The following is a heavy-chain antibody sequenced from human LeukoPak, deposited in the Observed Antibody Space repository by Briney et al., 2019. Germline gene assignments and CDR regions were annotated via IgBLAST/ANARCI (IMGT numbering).Heavy chain of an antibody. CDR3: ARDSPTGYYGSGSYTVMNYYYYYGMDV. CDR2: INPNSGGT. V-gene: IGHV1-2*04. CDR1: GYTFTGYY. J-gene: IGHJ6*02. D-gene: IGHD3-10*01. Sequence: ASVKVSCKASGYTFTGYYMHWVRQAPGQGLEWMGWINPNSGGTNYAQKFQGWVTMTRDTSISTAYMELSSLRSEDTAVYYCARDSPTGYYGSGSYTVMNYYYYYGMDVWGQGTTVTVSS.